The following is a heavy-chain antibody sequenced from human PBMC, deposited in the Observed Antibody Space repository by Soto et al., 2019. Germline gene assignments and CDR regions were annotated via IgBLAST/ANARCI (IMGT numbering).Heavy chain of an antibody. CDR2: ISSSSSYI. Sequence: VHLVESGGGLVKPGGSLRLSCAASGFTFSSYSMNWVRQAPVKGLEWVSSISSSSSYIYYADSVKGRFTISRDNAKNSLYLQMKSLRAEDTDVYYCARGSVSSSWYPHHSESTLEYFQHWGQGSLVTVSS. CDR3: ARGSVSSSWYPHHSESTLEYFQH. J-gene: IGHJ1*01. D-gene: IGHD6-13*01. V-gene: IGHV3-21*01. CDR1: GFTFSSYS.